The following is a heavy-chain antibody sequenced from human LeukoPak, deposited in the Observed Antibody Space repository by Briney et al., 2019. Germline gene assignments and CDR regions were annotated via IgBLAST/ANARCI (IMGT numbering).Heavy chain of an antibody. Sequence: GGSLRLSCAASGFTFSSYAMSWVRQAPGKGLEWVSAISGSGGSTYCADSVKGRFTISRDNSKNALYLQMNSLRAEDTAVYYCAKAPYSNYGDNWFDPWGQGTLVTVSS. CDR1: GFTFSSYA. V-gene: IGHV3-23*01. CDR3: AKAPYSNYGDNWFDP. D-gene: IGHD4-11*01. CDR2: ISGSGGST. J-gene: IGHJ5*02.